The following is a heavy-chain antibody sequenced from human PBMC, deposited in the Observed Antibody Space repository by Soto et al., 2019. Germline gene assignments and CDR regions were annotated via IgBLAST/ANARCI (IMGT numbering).Heavy chain of an antibody. CDR3: AKDYCSSSSCLFDY. J-gene: IGHJ4*01. CDR1: GFTFRTYA. Sequence: PGGSLRVSCAASGFTFRTYAMNWVRQAPGKGLEWVSAISGTGPYYADSVKGRFTISRDNSKNMLYLQMDSLRAEDTAIYYCAKDYCSSSSCLFDYWGQGTLVTVSS. V-gene: IGHV3-23*01. D-gene: IGHD2-2*01. CDR2: ISGTGP.